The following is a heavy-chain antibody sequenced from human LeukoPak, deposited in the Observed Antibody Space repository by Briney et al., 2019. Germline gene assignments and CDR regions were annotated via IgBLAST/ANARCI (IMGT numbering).Heavy chain of an antibody. Sequence: IQPGGSLRLSCAASGFTISSNYMSWVRPAPGKGLEWASVLHGGGSTYYADSVKGRSTISRDNSKNTLYRQMNSLRVEDTAVYYCARDPPVCSTSCLDYWGQGTLVTVSS. J-gene: IGHJ4*02. V-gene: IGHV3-53*01. CDR1: GFTISSNY. CDR2: LHGGGST. CDR3: ARDPPVCSTSCLDY. D-gene: IGHD2-2*01.